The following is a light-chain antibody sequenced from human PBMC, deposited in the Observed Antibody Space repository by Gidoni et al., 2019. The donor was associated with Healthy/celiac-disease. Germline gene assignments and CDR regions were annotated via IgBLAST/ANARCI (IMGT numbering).Light chain of an antibody. CDR1: QSVSSY. Sequence: EIVLTQSPATLSLPPGERATLSCRASQSVSSYLAWYQQKPGQAPRLLIYDASNRATGIPARFSGSGSGTDFPLPISSLEPEDFAVYYCQQRSNWPGLTFGGGTKVEIK. CDR3: QQRSNWPGLT. CDR2: DAS. J-gene: IGKJ4*01. V-gene: IGKV3-11*01.